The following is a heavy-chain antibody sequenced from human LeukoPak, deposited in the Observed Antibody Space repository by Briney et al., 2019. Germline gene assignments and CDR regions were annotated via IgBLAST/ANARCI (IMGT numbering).Heavy chain of an antibody. V-gene: IGHV4-39*01. D-gene: IGHD3-22*01. J-gene: IGHJ4*02. CDR2: IYYSGST. Sequence: SETLSLTCTVSGGSISSSDYYWGWIRQPPGRGLEWIGSIYYSGSTYYSPSLKSRVTISVDTSKNQFSLKLSTLTAADTAVYYCASKRSGYYSGFFDYWGQGTLVTVSS. CDR1: GGSISSSDYY. CDR3: ASKRSGYYSGFFDY.